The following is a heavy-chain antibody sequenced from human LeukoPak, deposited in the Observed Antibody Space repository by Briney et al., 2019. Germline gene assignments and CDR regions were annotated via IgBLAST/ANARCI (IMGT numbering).Heavy chain of an antibody. Sequence: SQTLSLTCAVSGGSISSGGYSWSWIRQPPGKGLEWIGYIYHSGSTYYNPSLKSRVTISVDRSKNQFSLKLSSVTAADTAVHYCARESVDNWFDPWGQGTLVTVSS. CDR1: GGSISSGGYS. CDR2: IYHSGST. J-gene: IGHJ5*02. CDR3: ARESVDNWFDP. V-gene: IGHV4-30-2*01.